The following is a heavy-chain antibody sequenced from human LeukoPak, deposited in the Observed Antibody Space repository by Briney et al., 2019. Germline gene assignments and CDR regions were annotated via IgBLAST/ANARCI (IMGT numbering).Heavy chain of an antibody. J-gene: IGHJ4*02. D-gene: IGHD3-10*01. V-gene: IGHV3-53*01. CDR2: IYSGGST. Sequence: GGSLRLSCAASGFTVSSNYMSWVRQAPGKGLEWASVIYSGGSTYYADSVKGRFTISRDNSKSTLYIQMNSLRAEDTAVYYCARAKPKNMVRGLIMRRESRYYFDYWGQGTLVTVSS. CDR3: ARAKPKNMVRGLIMRRESRYYFDY. CDR1: GFTVSSNY.